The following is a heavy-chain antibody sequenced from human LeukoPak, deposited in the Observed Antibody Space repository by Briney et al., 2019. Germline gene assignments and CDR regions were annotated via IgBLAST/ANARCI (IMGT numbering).Heavy chain of an antibody. CDR1: GGSFSGHY. J-gene: IGHJ4*02. Sequence: SETLSLTCAVYGGSFSGHYWSWIRQPPGKELEWIGEINHSGSTNYNPSLKSRVTISVDTSKNQFSLKLSSVTAADTAVYYCARIKSITIFGGVPDYWGQGTLVTVSS. V-gene: IGHV4-34*01. D-gene: IGHD3-3*01. CDR2: INHSGST. CDR3: ARIKSITIFGGVPDY.